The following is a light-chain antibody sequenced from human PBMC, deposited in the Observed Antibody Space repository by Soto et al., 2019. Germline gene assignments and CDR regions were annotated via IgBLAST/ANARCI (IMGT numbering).Light chain of an antibody. V-gene: IGLV2-23*02. J-gene: IGLJ1*01. CDR1: SSDVGSYNL. CDR3: CSYAGSSTSLYV. CDR2: EVS. Sequence: QSVLTQPASVSGSPGQSITISCTGTSSDVGSYNLVSWYQQHPGNAPKLMIYEVSKRPSGVSNRFSGSKSGNTASLTISGLQAEDEADYYCCSYAGSSTSLYVFGTGTKVTVL.